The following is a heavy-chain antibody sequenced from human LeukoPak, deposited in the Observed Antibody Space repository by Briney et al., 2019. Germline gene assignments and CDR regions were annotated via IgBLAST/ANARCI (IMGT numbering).Heavy chain of an antibody. J-gene: IGHJ4*02. D-gene: IGHD5-18*01. V-gene: IGHV4-31*03. CDR2: IYYSGST. Sequence: PSETLSLTCTVSGGSISSGGYYWSWIRQHPGKGLEWIGYIYYSGSTYYNPSLKSRVTISVDTSKNQFSLKLSSVTAADTAVYCCARDPGGQLFRSHYFDYWGQGTLVTVSS. CDR3: ARDPGGQLFRSHYFDY. CDR1: GGSISSGGYY.